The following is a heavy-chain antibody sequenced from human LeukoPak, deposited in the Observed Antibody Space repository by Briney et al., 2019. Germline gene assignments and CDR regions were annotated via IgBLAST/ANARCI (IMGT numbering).Heavy chain of an antibody. CDR3: ATWGLHFDI. CDR1: GYTFTGYY. J-gene: IGHJ3*02. Sequence: WASVKVSCKASGYTFTGYYMHWVRQAPGQGLEWMGWINPNSGGTNYAQKFQGRVTMTRDTSISTAYMELSRLTSDDTAVYFCATWGLHFDIWGQGTMVIVAS. V-gene: IGHV1-2*02. D-gene: IGHD3-16*01. CDR2: INPNSGGT.